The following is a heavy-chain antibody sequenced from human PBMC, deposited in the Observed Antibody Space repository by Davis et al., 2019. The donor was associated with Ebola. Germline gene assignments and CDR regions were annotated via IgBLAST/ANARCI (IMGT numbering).Heavy chain of an antibody. CDR3: ARQLSFGWWSFDS. D-gene: IGHD6-19*01. CDR1: GGSFSGHY. J-gene: IGHJ4*02. Sequence: PSETLSLTCAVYGGSFSGHYWSWIRQPPGKGLEWIGEINHSGITNYNPSLKSRVTISLDTSRNQFSLKLTSVTAADTAVYYCARQLSFGWWSFDSWGQGTLVTASS. V-gene: IGHV4-34*01. CDR2: INHSGIT.